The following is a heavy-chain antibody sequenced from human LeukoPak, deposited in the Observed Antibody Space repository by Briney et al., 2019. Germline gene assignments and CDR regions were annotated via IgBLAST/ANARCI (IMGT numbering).Heavy chain of an antibody. J-gene: IGHJ4*02. CDR2: INPNSGGT. CDR1: GYTFTGYY. Sequence: ASVKVFCKASGYTFTGYYMHWVRQAPGQGLEWMGWINPNSGGTNYAQKFQGRFTMTRDTSISTAYMELSRLRSDDTAVYYCARENPAAKGYYFDYWGQETLVTVSS. V-gene: IGHV1-2*02. D-gene: IGHD2-15*01. CDR3: ARENPAAKGYYFDY.